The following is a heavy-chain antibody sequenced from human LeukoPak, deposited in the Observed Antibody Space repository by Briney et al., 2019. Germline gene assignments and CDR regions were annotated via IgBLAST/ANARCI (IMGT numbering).Heavy chain of an antibody. CDR2: ISSSSSYI. D-gene: IGHD5-18*01. V-gene: IGHV3-21*01. Sequence: GGSLRLSCAASGFTFSSYSMNWVRQAPGKGLEWVSSISSSSSYIYYADSVKGRFTISRDNAKNSLYLQMNSLRAEDTAVYYCARAGGYSYGYSEDWFDPWGQGTLVTVSS. J-gene: IGHJ5*02. CDR1: GFTFSSYS. CDR3: ARAGGYSYGYSEDWFDP.